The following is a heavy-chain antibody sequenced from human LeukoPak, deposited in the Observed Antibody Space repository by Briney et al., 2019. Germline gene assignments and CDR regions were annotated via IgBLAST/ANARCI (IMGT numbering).Heavy chain of an antibody. CDR2: IYYSGST. CDR1: GGSISSSSYY. V-gene: IGHV4-39*02. CDR3: AKDNHRNIYGMDV. J-gene: IGHJ6*02. Sequence: TSETLSLTCTVSGGSISSSSYYWGWIRQPPGKGLEWIGSIYYSGSTYYNPSLKSRVTISVDTSKNQFSLKLSSVTAADTAVYFCAKDNHRNIYGMDVWGQGTTVTVSS. D-gene: IGHD1-14*01.